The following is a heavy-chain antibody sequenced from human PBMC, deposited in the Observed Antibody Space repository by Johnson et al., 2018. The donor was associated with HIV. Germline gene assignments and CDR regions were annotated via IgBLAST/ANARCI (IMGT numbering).Heavy chain of an antibody. J-gene: IGHJ3*01. CDR2: MSYDGSNK. V-gene: IGHV3-30-3*01. CDR3: ARGVAMIVF. Sequence: QVQLVESGGGVVQPGGSLILSCAASGFTFSSYAMHWVRQAPGKGLEWVAIMSYDGSNKYYADSVKGRFTISRDNAKNTLYLQMNSLRAEDTAVYYCARGVAMIVFWGQGTMVTVSS. D-gene: IGHD3-22*01. CDR1: GFTFSSYA.